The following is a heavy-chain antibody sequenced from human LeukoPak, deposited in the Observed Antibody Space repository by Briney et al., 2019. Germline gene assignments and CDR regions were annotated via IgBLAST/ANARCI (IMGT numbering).Heavy chain of an antibody. Sequence: SETLSLTCTVSGGSVSSGGYYWSWIRQHPGKGLEWIGYIYYSGSTYCNPSLKSRVTISVDTSKNQFSLKLSSVTAADTAVYYCARGCGGDCYFGYDYWGQGTLVTVSS. J-gene: IGHJ4*02. CDR3: ARGCGGDCYFGYDY. CDR2: IYYSGST. CDR1: GGSVSSGGYY. V-gene: IGHV4-31*03. D-gene: IGHD2-21*02.